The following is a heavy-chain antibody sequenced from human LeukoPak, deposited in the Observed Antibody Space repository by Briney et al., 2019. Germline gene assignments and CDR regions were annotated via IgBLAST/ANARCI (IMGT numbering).Heavy chain of an antibody. D-gene: IGHD3-3*01. CDR2: ITSTSDTI. CDR1: GFTFSDYS. CDR3: ANLRITPSGPMDV. V-gene: IGHV3-48*01. Sequence: HPGGSLRLSCEASGFTFSDYSMNWVRQAPGEGLEWLSYITSTSDTIYYADSVKGRFTSSRDNAKNSVYLQMNSLRAEDTAVYYCANLRITPSGPMDVWGQGTTVTVSS. J-gene: IGHJ6*02.